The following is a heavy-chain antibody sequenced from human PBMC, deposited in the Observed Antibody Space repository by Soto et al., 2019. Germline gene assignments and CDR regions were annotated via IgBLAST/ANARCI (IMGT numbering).Heavy chain of an antibody. CDR3: ARDLAARLYYYYGMNV. CDR2: ISAYNGNT. D-gene: IGHD6-6*01. J-gene: IGHJ6*02. V-gene: IGHV1-18*04. Sequence: GASVKVSCKASGYTFTSYGISWVRQAPGQGLEWMGWISAYNGNTNYAQKLQGRVTMTTVTSTSTAYMELRSLRSDDTAVYYCARDLAARLYYYYGMNVWGRGTTVTVSS. CDR1: GYTFTSYG.